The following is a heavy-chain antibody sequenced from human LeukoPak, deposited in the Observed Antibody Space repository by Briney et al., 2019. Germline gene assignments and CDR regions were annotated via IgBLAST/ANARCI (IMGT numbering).Heavy chain of an antibody. V-gene: IGHV4-4*07. CDR2: IYTSGST. CDR1: GGSISSYY. CDR3: ARANLYDILTGSRGMAFDI. J-gene: IGHJ3*02. Sequence: PSETLSLTCTVSGGSISSYYWSWIRQPAGKGLEWIGRIYTSGSTNYNPSLKSRVTMSVDTSKNQFSLKLSSVTAADTAVYYCARANLYDILTGSRGMAFDIWGQGTMVTVSS. D-gene: IGHD3-9*01.